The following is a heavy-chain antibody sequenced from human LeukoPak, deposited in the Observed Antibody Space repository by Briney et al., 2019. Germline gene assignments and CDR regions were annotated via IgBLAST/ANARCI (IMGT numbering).Heavy chain of an antibody. J-gene: IGHJ3*02. CDR3: ARHSYTDFGDYDAFEI. V-gene: IGHV4-39*01. D-gene: IGHD4-17*01. CDR1: GGSISSSRYY. Sequence: PSKTLSLTCTVSGGSISSSRYYWGWIRQPPGKGLEWIGSIYYSGSTNYNPSLKSRVTISVDTSKNQFSLKLSSVTAADTAVYYRARHSYTDFGDYDAFEIWGQGTMVTVSS. CDR2: IYYSGST.